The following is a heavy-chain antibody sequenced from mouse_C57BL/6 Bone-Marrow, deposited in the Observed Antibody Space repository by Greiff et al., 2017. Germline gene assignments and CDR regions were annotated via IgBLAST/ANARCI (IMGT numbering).Heavy chain of an antibody. CDR1: GFNIKDDY. V-gene: IGHV14-4*01. J-gene: IGHJ2*01. D-gene: IGHD1-1*01. Sequence: DVQLQESGAELVRPGASVKLSCTASGFNIKDDYMHWVKQRPEQGLEWIGWIDPENGDTEYASKFQGKATITADTSSNTAYLQLSSLTSEDTAVYYCTSYYGSSPFDYWGQGTTLTVSS. CDR3: TSYYGSSPFDY. CDR2: IDPENGDT.